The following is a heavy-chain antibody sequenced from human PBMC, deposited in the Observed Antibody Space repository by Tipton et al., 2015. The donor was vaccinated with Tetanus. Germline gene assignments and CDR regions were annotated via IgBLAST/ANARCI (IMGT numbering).Heavy chain of an antibody. J-gene: IGHJ4*02. Sequence: SLRLSCAASGFIFSSYGIHWVRQAPGKGLEWVAVSWYDGTDKYYADSVKGRFTIPRDNSKDTLYRQMNSLRAEDTAVYRCAGEADCSGGSCFSGGFDKWGQGTQVTVSS. D-gene: IGHD2-15*01. CDR3: AGEADCSGGSCFSGGFDK. CDR2: SWYDGTDK. V-gene: IGHV3-33*01. CDR1: GFIFSSYG.